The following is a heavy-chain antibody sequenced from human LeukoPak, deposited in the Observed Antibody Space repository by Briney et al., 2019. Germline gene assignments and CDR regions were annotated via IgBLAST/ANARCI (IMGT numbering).Heavy chain of an antibody. CDR2: IYYSGST. CDR3: ARAWDYDFWSGYAYYGMDV. J-gene: IGHJ6*02. CDR1: GGSISSGGYY. Sequence: SQTLSLTCTVSGGSISSGGYYWSWIRQHPGKGLEWIGYIYYSGSTYYNPSLKSRVTISVDTSKNQFSLKLSSVTAADTAVYYCARAWDYDFWSGYAYYGMDVWGQGTTVTVSS. V-gene: IGHV4-31*03. D-gene: IGHD3-3*01.